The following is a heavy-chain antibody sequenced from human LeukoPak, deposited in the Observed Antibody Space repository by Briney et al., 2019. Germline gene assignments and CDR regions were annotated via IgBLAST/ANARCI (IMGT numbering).Heavy chain of an antibody. V-gene: IGHV5-51*01. CDR3: ARHGEQQLVQGYFDY. Sequence: GESLKISCKGSGYTFTTYWIGWVRQVPGKGLEWMGMIYPDDSDTRYSPSFEGQVTISADKSISTAYLQWSSLKASDTAMYYCARHGEQQLVQGYFDYWGQGTLVTVSS. J-gene: IGHJ4*02. D-gene: IGHD6-13*01. CDR1: GYTFTTYW. CDR2: IYPDDSDT.